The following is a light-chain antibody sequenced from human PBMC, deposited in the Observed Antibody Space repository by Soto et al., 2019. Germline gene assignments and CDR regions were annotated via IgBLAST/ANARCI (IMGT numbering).Light chain of an antibody. Sequence: DIQMTQSPSTLSASVGDRVTITCRASQSIDIWLAWYQQKPGKAPKHLIYKASNLESGVPSRFSGSGSGPEFTLTISSLQPDDSATYYCQHYYGYSRTFGQGTKLEIK. CDR1: QSIDIW. J-gene: IGKJ2*01. CDR2: KAS. V-gene: IGKV1-5*03. CDR3: QHYYGYSRT.